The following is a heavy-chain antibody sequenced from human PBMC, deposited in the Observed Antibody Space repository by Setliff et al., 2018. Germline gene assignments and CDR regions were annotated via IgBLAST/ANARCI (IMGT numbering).Heavy chain of an antibody. CDR1: GYTSINYG. Sequence: ASVKVSCKASGYTSINYGISWVRQAPGQGLEWMGWISGSTDNTNYAQKFRRRVTLTKDTSTSTKYMELRSLRSEDTAGYYCARERVDSRSSTDYRYYMDVWGKGTTVTVAS. CDR2: ISGSTDNT. CDR3: ARERVDSRSSTDYRYYMDV. J-gene: IGHJ6*03. D-gene: IGHD6-6*01. V-gene: IGHV1-18*01.